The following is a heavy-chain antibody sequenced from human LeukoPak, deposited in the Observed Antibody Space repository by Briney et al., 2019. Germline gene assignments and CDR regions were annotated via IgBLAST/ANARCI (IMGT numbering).Heavy chain of an antibody. J-gene: IGHJ4*02. CDR1: GGSISSYY. Sequence: SETLSLTCTVSGGSISSYYWSWIRQPPGKGLEWIGYIYYSGSTNYNPSLKSRVTISVDTSKNQFSLKLSSVTAADTAVYYCARATKTEGYSYGFDYWGQGTLVTVSS. D-gene: IGHD5-18*01. CDR3: ARATKTEGYSYGFDY. V-gene: IGHV4-59*01. CDR2: IYYSGST.